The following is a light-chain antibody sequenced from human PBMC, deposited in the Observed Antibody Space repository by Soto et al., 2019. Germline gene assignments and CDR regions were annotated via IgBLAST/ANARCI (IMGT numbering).Light chain of an antibody. CDR1: SSDVGGYNY. CDR2: DVT. V-gene: IGLV2-11*01. CDR3: CSYAGSYNYV. J-gene: IGLJ1*01. Sequence: QSLLSQPRSVCGSPGQLVTISCTGTSSDVGGYNYVSWYQHHPGKAPKLMIYDVTKRPSGVRDRFSASKSGNTASLTISGLQAEDEADYYCCSYAGSYNYVFGTGTKVTVL.